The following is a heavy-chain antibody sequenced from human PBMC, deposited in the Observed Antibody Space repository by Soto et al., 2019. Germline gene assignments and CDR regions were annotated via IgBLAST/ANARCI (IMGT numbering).Heavy chain of an antibody. V-gene: IGHV1-69*13. J-gene: IGHJ5*02. CDR1: RGSFSSQV. Sequence: SVQVSFKPCRGSFSSQVISFVRQAPGQGLEWMGGIIPIFVTANYAQKFQGRVTITADESTSTAYMELSSLRSEGTAVYYSASFDYSKYRNWFDPWGQGTPVTVSS. D-gene: IGHD4-4*01. CDR3: ASFDYSKYRNWFDP. CDR2: IIPIFVTA.